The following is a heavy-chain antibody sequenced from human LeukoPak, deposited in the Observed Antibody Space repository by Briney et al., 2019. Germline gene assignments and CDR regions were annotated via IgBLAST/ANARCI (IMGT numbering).Heavy chain of an antibody. CDR3: ARGGHLIAAAGNAFDY. J-gene: IGHJ4*02. CDR2: IIPIFGTA. V-gene: IGHV1-69*13. D-gene: IGHD6-13*01. CDR1: GGTFSSYA. Sequence: GASVKVSCKASGGTFSSYAISWVRQAPGQGLEWTGGIIPIFGTANYAQKFQGRVTITADESTSTAYMELSSLRSEDTAVYYCARGGHLIAAAGNAFDYWGQGTLVTVSS.